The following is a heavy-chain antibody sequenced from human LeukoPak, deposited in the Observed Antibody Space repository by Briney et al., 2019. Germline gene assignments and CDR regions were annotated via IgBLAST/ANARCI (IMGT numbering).Heavy chain of an antibody. CDR2: INHSGST. J-gene: IGHJ4*02. CDR1: GGTFSGYY. D-gene: IGHD5-24*01. Sequence: SETLSLTCAVYGGTFSGYYWSWIRQPPGKGLEWIGEINHSGSTNYNPSLKSRVTISVDTSKNQFSLKPSSVTAADTAVYYCARVGSRDGYNYLAFDYWGQGTLVTVSS. CDR3: ARVGSRDGYNYLAFDY. V-gene: IGHV4-34*01.